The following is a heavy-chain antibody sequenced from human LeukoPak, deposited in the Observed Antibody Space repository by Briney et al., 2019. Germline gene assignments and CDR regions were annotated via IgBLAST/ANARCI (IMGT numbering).Heavy chain of an antibody. CDR1: GFTFDDYG. CDR2: ISGSGGST. CDR3: AKGGKRGDY. V-gene: IGHV3-23*01. D-gene: IGHD3-10*01. J-gene: IGHJ4*02. Sequence: GGSLRLSCAASGFTFDDYGMSWVRQAPGKGLEWVSAISGSGGSTYYADSVKGRFTISRDNSKNTLYLQMNSLRAEDTAVYYCAKGGKRGDYWGQGTLVTVSS.